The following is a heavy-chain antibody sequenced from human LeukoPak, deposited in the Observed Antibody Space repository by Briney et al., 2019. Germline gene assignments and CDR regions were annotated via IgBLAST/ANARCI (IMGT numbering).Heavy chain of an antibody. CDR3: VKDRPCGPCMPMDA. CDR2: LGRTGEYK. J-gene: IGHJ6*02. CDR1: GFTYTDHS. Sequence: PGGSLRLSCSASGFTYTDHSMSWVRQVPGKGLEWVSGLGRTGEYKYYADSVKGRFTISRDNSKDMVFLQMNSLRAEDTAIYYCVKDRPCGPCMPMDAWGQGTTV. V-gene: IGHV3-23*01. D-gene: IGHD2-2*01.